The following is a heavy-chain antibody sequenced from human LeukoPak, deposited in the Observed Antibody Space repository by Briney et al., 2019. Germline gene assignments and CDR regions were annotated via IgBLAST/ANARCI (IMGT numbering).Heavy chain of an antibody. Sequence: HPGGSLRLSCAASGFTFDDYAMHWVRQAPGKGLEWVSAISGSGGSTYYADSVKGRFTISRDNSKNTLYLQMNSLRAEDTAVYYCAKDEYYDSSGPRVIGSYWGQGTLVTVSS. CDR1: GFTFDDYA. J-gene: IGHJ4*02. V-gene: IGHV3-23*01. CDR2: ISGSGGST. CDR3: AKDEYYDSSGPRVIGSY. D-gene: IGHD3-22*01.